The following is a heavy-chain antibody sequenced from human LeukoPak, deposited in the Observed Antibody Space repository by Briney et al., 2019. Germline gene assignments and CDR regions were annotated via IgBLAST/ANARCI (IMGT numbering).Heavy chain of an antibody. Sequence: SETLSHTCTVSGGSISIYYWNWIRQPAGKRMEWIGRIFTSGITNYNPSLKSRVTMSVDTSKNQFSLNLSSVTAADTAVYYCARESSGSYYDPQGYMDVWGKGTTVTVSS. J-gene: IGHJ6*03. D-gene: IGHD3-10*01. CDR2: IFTSGIT. V-gene: IGHV4-4*07. CDR1: GGSISIYY. CDR3: ARESSGSYYDPQGYMDV.